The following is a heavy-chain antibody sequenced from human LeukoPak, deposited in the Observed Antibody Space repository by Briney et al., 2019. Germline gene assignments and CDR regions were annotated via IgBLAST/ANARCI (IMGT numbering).Heavy chain of an antibody. J-gene: IGHJ4*02. V-gene: IGHV1-18*01. D-gene: IGHD2-15*01. CDR3: ARDLRGGRYCSGGSCYSFGY. Sequence: ASVKVSCKASGYTFTSYGISWVRQAPGQGLEWMGWISAYNGNTNYAQKLQGRVTMTTDTSTSTAYMELRSLRFDDTAVYYCARDLRGGRYCSGGSCYSFGYWGQGTLVTVSS. CDR2: ISAYNGNT. CDR1: GYTFTSYG.